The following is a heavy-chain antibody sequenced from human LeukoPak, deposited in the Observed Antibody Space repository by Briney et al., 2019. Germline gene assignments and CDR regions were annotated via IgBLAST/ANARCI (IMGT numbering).Heavy chain of an antibody. J-gene: IGHJ4*02. D-gene: IGHD6-13*01. CDR2: MHYSGNT. CDR1: GGSISSYY. Sequence: SETLSLTCTVSGGSISSYYWSWIRQSPGKGLEWIGYMHYSGNTKYNSSLKSRVTISLDTSKNQFSLRLSSVTAADTAVYYCAGYSSSWYYFHYWGQGTLLTVSS. V-gene: IGHV4-59*01. CDR3: AGYSSSWYYFHY.